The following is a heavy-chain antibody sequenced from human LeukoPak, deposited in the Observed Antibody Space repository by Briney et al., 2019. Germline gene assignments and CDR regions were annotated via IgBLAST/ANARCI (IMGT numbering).Heavy chain of an antibody. J-gene: IGHJ4*02. CDR1: GYTLTGYY. V-gene: IGHV1-2*02. CDR2: INPNSGGT. D-gene: IGHD3-10*01. CDR3: AGASFWFGESDPNYFDY. Sequence: GASVKVSCKASGYTLTGYYMYWVRQAPGQGLEWMGWINPNSGGTNYAQKFQGRVTMTRDTSISTAYMELSRLRSDDTAVYYCAGASFWFGESDPNYFDYWGQGTLVTVSS.